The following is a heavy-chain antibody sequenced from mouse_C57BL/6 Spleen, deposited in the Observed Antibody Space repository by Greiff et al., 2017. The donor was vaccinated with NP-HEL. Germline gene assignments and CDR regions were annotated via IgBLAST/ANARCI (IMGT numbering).Heavy chain of an antibody. CDR2: ISDGGSYT. CDR3: ARDGNSNYFDD. V-gene: IGHV5-4*01. Sequence: EVQLVESGGGLVKPGGSLKLSCAASGFTFSSYAMSWVRQTPEKRLEWIATISDGGSYTYYPDNVKGRVTISRDNAKNNLYLQMSHLKSEDTAMCDCARDGNSNYFDDWGKGTTLTVSS. J-gene: IGHJ2*01. CDR1: GFTFSSYA. D-gene: IGHD2-5*01.